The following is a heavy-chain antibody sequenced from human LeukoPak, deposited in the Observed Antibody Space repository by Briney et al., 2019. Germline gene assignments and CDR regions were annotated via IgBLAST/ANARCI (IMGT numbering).Heavy chain of an antibody. Sequence: SQTLSLTCAISVDSVSGNSTAYNWIRQSPSRGLEWLGRTYYRSKWYNDYAVSVKSRIIINPDTSKNQLSLQLKSVTPEDTAVYYCARGGQGDGYSADEAFDFWGQGTMVTVSS. CDR1: VDSVSGNSTA. J-gene: IGHJ3*01. D-gene: IGHD5-24*01. CDR2: TYYRSKWYN. CDR3: ARGGQGDGYSADEAFDF. V-gene: IGHV6-1*01.